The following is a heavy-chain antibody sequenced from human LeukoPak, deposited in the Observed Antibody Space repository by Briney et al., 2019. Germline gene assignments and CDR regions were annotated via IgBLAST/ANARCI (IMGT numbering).Heavy chain of an antibody. J-gene: IGHJ4*02. CDR2: IYYSGST. Sequence: SETLSLTCTVSGDSISSYYWSWIRQPPGKGLEWIGYIYYSGSTNYNPSLKSRVTISVDTSKNQFSLKLSSVTAADTAVYYCARAGIYSSSWYGWDYWGQGTLVTVSS. CDR3: ARAGIYSSSWYGWDY. D-gene: IGHD6-13*01. CDR1: GDSISSYY. V-gene: IGHV4-59*08.